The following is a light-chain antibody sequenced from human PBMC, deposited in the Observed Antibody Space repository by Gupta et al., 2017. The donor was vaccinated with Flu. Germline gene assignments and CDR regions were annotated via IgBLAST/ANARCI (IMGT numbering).Light chain of an antibody. J-gene: IGLJ1*01. CDR1: SSDVGGYNY. CDR2: EVS. V-gene: IGLV2-14*01. Sequence: QSALTQPASLSGSPGQSITISCIGTSSDVGGYNYVSWYQQHPGIAPKLLIYEVSNRPSGVSNRFSGSKSGNTASLTISGLQAEDEADYYCSSYSSSSTLFVFGTGTKVTVL. CDR3: SSYSSSSTLFV.